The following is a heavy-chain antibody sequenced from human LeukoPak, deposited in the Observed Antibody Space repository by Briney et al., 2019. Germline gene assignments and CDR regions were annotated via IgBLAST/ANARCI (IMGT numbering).Heavy chain of an antibody. CDR3: VRDFRSADY. J-gene: IGHJ4*02. Sequence: GGSLRLSCAGSGFIFSNYAMSWVRQAPGKGPMWVSRICPDGTVTNYADSVKARFIISRDNARNTVYLQMNSLRVEDTAVCYCVRDFRSADYWGQGTLVTVSS. CDR2: ICPDGTVT. CDR1: GFIFSNYA. V-gene: IGHV3-74*01.